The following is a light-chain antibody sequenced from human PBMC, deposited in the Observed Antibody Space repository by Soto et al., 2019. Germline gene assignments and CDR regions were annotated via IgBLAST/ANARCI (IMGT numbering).Light chain of an antibody. V-gene: IGLV1-40*01. CDR2: GNT. CDR3: QSYDADFVI. CDR1: SSNIGAGYD. Sequence: QLVLTQPPSVSGAPGQRVTISCTGSSSNIGAGYDVHWYQQLPGTAPKLLIYGNTNRPSGVPDRFSGSKSDTSASLAITGLQAEDEADYYCQSYDADFVIFGGGTKVTVL. J-gene: IGLJ2*01.